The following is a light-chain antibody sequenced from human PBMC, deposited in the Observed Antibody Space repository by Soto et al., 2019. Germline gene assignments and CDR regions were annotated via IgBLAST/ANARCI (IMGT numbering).Light chain of an antibody. Sequence: EIVLTQPPGTLSLSPGERATLSCRASQSVSSSYLAWYQQKPGQAPRLLIYGASSRATGIPDRFSGSGSGTDFTLTISRPEPEEFAVYYCQQYGSSRYTLGQGTKLEIK. CDR3: QQYGSSRYT. CDR1: QSVSSSY. J-gene: IGKJ2*01. CDR2: GAS. V-gene: IGKV3-20*01.